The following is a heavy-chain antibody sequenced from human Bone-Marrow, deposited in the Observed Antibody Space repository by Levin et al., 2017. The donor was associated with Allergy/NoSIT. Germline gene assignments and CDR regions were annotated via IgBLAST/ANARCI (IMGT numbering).Heavy chain of an antibody. CDR3: ARDDYGLPDY. CDR2: INPIGGST. Sequence: PGASVKVSCKASGYSFTSHFIHWVRQAPGQGLEWMGIINPIGGSTTYAQKFQGRVTMARDTSTSTVYMELSSLRSEDTAVYYCARDDYGLPDYWGQGTLVTVSS. V-gene: IGHV1-46*01. CDR1: GYSFTSHF. J-gene: IGHJ4*02. D-gene: IGHD4-17*01.